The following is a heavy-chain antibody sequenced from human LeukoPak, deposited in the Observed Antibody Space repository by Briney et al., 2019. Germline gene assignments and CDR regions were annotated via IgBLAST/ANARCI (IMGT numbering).Heavy chain of an antibody. Sequence: SGTLSLTCTVSGGSISTFYWSWVRQPPGKGLEYIGYIDYSGSANSNPSLKSRVTISVDTSKNQFSLKLSSVTAADTAIYYCARWRYLDVWGQGTTVTVSS. CDR3: ARWRYLDV. D-gene: IGHD3-9*01. J-gene: IGHJ6*02. CDR1: GGSISTFY. V-gene: IGHV4-59*01. CDR2: IDYSGSA.